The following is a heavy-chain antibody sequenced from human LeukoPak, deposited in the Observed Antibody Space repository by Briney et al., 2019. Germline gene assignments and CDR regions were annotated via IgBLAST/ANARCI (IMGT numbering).Heavy chain of an antibody. J-gene: IGHJ4*02. V-gene: IGHV3-21*04. CDR3: ARMDTAMAALDY. D-gene: IGHD5-18*01. CDR1: GFTFSSYS. CDR2: ISSRSSYI. Sequence: PGGSLRLSCAASGFTFSSYSMNWVRQAPGKGLEWVSSISSRSSYIYYADSVKGRFTISRDNAKNSLYLQMNSLRAEDTAVYYCARMDTAMAALDYWGQGTLVTVSS.